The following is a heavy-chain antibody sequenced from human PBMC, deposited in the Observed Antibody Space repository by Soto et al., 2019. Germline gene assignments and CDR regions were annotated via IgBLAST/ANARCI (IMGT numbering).Heavy chain of an antibody. D-gene: IGHD4-17*01. CDR1: GFTFTTYA. CDR2: ISDSGGST. V-gene: IGHV3-23*01. Sequence: EVQLLESGGGLVQPGGSLRLSCAASGFTFTTYAMNWVRQAPGKGLEWVSSISDSGGSTYYAESVKGRFTISRDNSKNTLYLQMDSLRAEDTDVYYCAKAIVDYGDYWGDGFDIWGQGTRVTVSS. CDR3: AKAIVDYGDYWGDGFDI. J-gene: IGHJ3*02.